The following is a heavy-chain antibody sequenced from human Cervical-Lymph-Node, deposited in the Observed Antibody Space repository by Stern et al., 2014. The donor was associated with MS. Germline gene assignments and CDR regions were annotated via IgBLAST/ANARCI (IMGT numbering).Heavy chain of an antibody. V-gene: IGHV3-30*03. J-gene: IGHJ4*02. D-gene: IGHD2-8*01. Sequence: VQLEESGGAVVQPGRSLRLSCAASGFTFSRYGMHWVRQAPGKGLEGVTVISYDGNHKYYAASVKGRFTISRDNSKNTLHLQMNSVTPDDTAIYYCARDYEDTSMLFDHWGQGTLVTVSS. CDR2: ISYDGNHK. CDR3: ARDYEDTSMLFDH. CDR1: GFTFSRYG.